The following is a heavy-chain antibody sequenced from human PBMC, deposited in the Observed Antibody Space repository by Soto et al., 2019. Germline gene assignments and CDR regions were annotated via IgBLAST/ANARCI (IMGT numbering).Heavy chain of an antibody. CDR2: INAGNGNT. V-gene: IGHV1-3*01. Sequence: QVQLVQSGAEVKKPGASVKVSCKASGYTFTSYAMHWVRQAPGQRLEWMGWINAGNGNTKYSQKFQGRVTITRDTSASTAYMELSSLRSEDTAVYYCARGGSLYWYFDLWGLGTLVTVSS. J-gene: IGHJ2*01. D-gene: IGHD1-26*01. CDR1: GYTFTSYA. CDR3: ARGGSLYWYFDL.